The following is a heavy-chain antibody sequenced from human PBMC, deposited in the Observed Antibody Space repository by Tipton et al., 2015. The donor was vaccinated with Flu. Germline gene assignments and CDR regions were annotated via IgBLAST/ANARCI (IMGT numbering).Heavy chain of an antibody. D-gene: IGHD2-2*01. V-gene: IGHV1-18*04. CDR1: GYTLTTYP. CDR2: ISGYSGIT. J-gene: IGHJ4*02. Sequence: QSGAEVKKPGASVKVSCKASGYTLTTYPISWVRQAPGQGLEWMGWISGYSGITQYAQRLQGRVTMTTDTSTNIAYMELRSLRSDDTAVYYCARPGGPAAINPFSYFDFWGQGALATVSS. CDR3: ARPGGPAAINPFSYFDF.